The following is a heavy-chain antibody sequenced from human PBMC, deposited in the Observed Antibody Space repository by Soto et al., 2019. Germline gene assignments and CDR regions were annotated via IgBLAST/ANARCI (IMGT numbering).Heavy chain of an antibody. CDR1: GGSISSGDYY. D-gene: IGHD1-1*01. Sequence: SETLSLTCTVSGGSISSGDYYWSWIRQPPGKGLEWIGYIYYSGSTYYNPSLKSRVTISVDTSKNQFSLKLSSVTAADTAVYYCARVRNPQGPDGWFDPWGQGTLVTVSS. V-gene: IGHV4-30-4*01. J-gene: IGHJ5*02. CDR2: IYYSGST. CDR3: ARVRNPQGPDGWFDP.